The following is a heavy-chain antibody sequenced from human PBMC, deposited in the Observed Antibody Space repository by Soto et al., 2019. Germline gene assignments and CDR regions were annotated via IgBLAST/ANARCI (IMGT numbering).Heavy chain of an antibody. CDR1: GYTFINYG. V-gene: IGHV1-18*04. J-gene: IGHJ4*02. D-gene: IGHD6-13*01. Sequence: QARLVQSGPEMKKPGSSVKVSCKASGYTFINYGVSWVRQAPGQGLEWLGWVSGYNGNTNYAQTVRGRVTMTTDTATSTAYMELRTLKSGDTAVYYCARDEGSHGFDSWGQGTLVTVSS. CDR3: ARDEGSHGFDS. CDR2: VSGYNGNT.